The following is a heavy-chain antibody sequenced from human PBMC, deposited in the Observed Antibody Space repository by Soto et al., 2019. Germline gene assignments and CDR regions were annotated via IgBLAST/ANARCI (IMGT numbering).Heavy chain of an antibody. CDR3: ARDLDTATYFDY. CDR1: GGSISSGNYC. CDR2: IHYSGSS. Sequence: SETLSLTCVVSGGSISSGNYCWSWIRQPPGKGLEWIGFIHYSGSSYYNPSLKSRVTISVDTSKNQCSLKLDSVTAADTAVYYCARDLDTATYFDYWGHGTLVTVSS. D-gene: IGHD5-18*01. V-gene: IGHV4-30-4*01. J-gene: IGHJ4*01.